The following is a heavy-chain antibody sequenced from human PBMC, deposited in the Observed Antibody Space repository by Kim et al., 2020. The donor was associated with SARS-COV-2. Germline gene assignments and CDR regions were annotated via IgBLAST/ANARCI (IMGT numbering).Heavy chain of an antibody. J-gene: IGHJ4*02. D-gene: IGHD3-10*01. CDR3: ARGRGSGGFDY. CDR2: T. V-gene: IGHV4-34*01. Sequence: THYNPALTRGVTISVDTSKNQCSRKLSSVTAADTAVYYCARGRGSGGFDYWGQGTLVTVSS.